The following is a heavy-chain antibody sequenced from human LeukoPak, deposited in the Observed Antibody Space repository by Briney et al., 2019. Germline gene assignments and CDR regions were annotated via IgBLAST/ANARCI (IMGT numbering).Heavy chain of an antibody. CDR2: INPNSGGT. CDR1: GYTFTGYY. J-gene: IGHJ4*02. CDR3: ARDQRFLEWLFPDY. Sequence: ASVKVSCKASGYTFTGYYMHWVRQAPGQGLEWMGWINPNSGGTNYAQKFQGRVTMTRDTSISTAYMELSRLRSDDTAVYYCARDQRFLEWLFPDYWGQGTLVTVPS. D-gene: IGHD3-3*01. V-gene: IGHV1-2*02.